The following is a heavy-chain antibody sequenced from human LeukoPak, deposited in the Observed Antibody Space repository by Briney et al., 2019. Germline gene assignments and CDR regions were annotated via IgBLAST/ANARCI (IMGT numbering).Heavy chain of an antibody. CDR1: GGSISSHC. D-gene: IGHD3-3*01. CDR2: IYYSGST. J-gene: IGHJ6*02. Sequence: SKTQSLICTVSGGSISSHCWSWSRQPPGNGLERIGYIYYSGSTNYNPSLKSRVTISVDTSKNQFSLKLSSVTAADTAVYYCARGSGRFLEWFSLGQPDYGMVVWGQGTTVTVSS. CDR3: ARGSGRFLEWFSLGQPDYGMVV. V-gene: IGHV4-59*11.